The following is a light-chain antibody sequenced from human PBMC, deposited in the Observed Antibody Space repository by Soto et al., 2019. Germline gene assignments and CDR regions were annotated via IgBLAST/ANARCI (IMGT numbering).Light chain of an antibody. CDR3: TSCTSSTAMI. J-gene: IGLJ2*01. Sequence: QSALTQPASVSGSPGQSITISCTGTSSDIGTYNFVSWYQQHPGKAPKLMLYEVNIRPSGVSNRFSGSKSGNTASLTISGLQAEDEADYYCTSCTSSTAMIFGGGTKLTVL. CDR2: EVN. V-gene: IGLV2-14*01. CDR1: SSDIGTYNF.